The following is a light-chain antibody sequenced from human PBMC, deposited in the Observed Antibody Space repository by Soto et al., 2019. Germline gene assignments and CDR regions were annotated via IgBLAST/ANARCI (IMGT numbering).Light chain of an antibody. CDR3: QQYGFS. CDR1: QSVIYW. V-gene: IGKV1-5*01. Sequence: DIHMTQSPSTLSASVGDMVTITCRASQSVIYWLAWYQQKPGKAPKLLIHDASTLESGLPSRFRGGGSGQEFTLTISGLQPDDLATYYCQQYGFSFGPGTKVEMK. J-gene: IGKJ3*01. CDR2: DAS.